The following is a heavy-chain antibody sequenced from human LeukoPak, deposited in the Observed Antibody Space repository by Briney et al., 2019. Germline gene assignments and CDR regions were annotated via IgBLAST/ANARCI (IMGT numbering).Heavy chain of an antibody. CDR3: ARDGSRYCTNGVCYKGAFDI. CDR2: IHQTGSS. J-gene: IGHJ3*02. CDR1: SGSVSSGSFY. Sequence: PSETLSLTCVVSSGSVSSGSFYWSWIRQPPGKGLEWLGYIHQTGSSSYNPSLNSRVTMSVDRSKNQFSLKLISVTAADTAVYYCARDGSRYCTNGVCYKGAFDIWGNGTMVTVSS. D-gene: IGHD2-8*01. V-gene: IGHV4-30-2*01.